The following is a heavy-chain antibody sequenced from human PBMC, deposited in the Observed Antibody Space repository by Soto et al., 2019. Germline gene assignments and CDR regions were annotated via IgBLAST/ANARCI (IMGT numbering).Heavy chain of an antibody. D-gene: IGHD3-10*01. J-gene: IGHJ6*02. CDR1: GFTFSTYA. Sequence: GGSLRLSCAASGFTFSTYAMSWVRQAPGKGLEWVSGISWNSDSIGYADSVKGRFTISRDNAKTSLYLQMNSLRAEDTALYYCAKDRGSGSYAANYYYYGMDVWGQGTTVNVSS. CDR3: AKDRGSGSYAANYYYYGMDV. CDR2: ISWNSDSI. V-gene: IGHV3-9*01.